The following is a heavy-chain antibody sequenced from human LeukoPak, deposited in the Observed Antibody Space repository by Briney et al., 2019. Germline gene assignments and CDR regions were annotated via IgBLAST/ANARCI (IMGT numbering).Heavy chain of an antibody. CDR2: IYYSGST. Sequence: SETLSLTCTVSGASIRSYYWSWIRQPPGKGLHWIGNIYYSGSTNYNPSLKSRVTISADTSKDQFSLKLSSVTAADTAVYYCARDISDSSGYYRHFDYWGQGTLVTVSS. J-gene: IGHJ4*02. CDR1: GASIRSYY. V-gene: IGHV4-59*01. CDR3: ARDISDSSGYYRHFDY. D-gene: IGHD3-22*01.